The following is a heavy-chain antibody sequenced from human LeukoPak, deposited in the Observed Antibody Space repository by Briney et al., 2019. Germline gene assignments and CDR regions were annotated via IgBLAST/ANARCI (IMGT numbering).Heavy chain of an antibody. J-gene: IGHJ4*02. V-gene: IGHV4-59*08. D-gene: IGHD1-1*01. CDR3: ARHSTASGYLNYFDY. Sequence: SETLSLTCTVSGGSISSYYWSWIRQPPGKGLEWIGYIYYSGSTNYNPSLKSRVTISVDTSKDQFSLKLSSVTAADTAVYYCARHSTASGYLNYFDYWGQGTLVTVSS. CDR1: GGSISSYY. CDR2: IYYSGST.